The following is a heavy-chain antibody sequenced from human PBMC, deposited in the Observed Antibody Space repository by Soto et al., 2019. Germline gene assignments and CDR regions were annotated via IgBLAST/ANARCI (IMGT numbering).Heavy chain of an antibody. CDR1: GDSVSSSYYC. D-gene: IGHD6-13*01. Sequence: PSETLSLTCTVSGDSVSSSYYCWGWIRQPPGKGLEWIGSIFYSGSTYYNPSLKSRVTISVDTSKNQFSLKLSSVPAADTAVYYCWRRGSSRTIYYYGMDVWGEGTMVTVSS. V-gene: IGHV4-39*01. J-gene: IGHJ6*04. CDR2: IFYSGST. CDR3: WRRGSSRTIYYYGMDV.